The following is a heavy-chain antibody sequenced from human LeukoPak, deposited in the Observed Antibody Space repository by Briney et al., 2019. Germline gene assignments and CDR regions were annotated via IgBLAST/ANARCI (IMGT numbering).Heavy chain of an antibody. CDR2: ISGSGSNT. CDR3: AKDIRIAAAGYNWFDP. CDR1: GFTLNSYA. V-gene: IGHV3-23*01. D-gene: IGHD6-13*01. Sequence: PGGSLRLSCAASGFTLNSYAMSWVRQAPGKGMERVSTISGSGSNTYYTDSVKGRFTISRDSSKNTLYLQMNSLRAEDTAVYYCAKDIRIAAAGYNWFDPWGQGTLVTVSS. J-gene: IGHJ5*02.